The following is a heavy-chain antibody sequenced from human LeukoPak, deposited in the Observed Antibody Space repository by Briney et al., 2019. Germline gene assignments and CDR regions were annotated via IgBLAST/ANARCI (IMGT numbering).Heavy chain of an antibody. CDR3: ARDLFSYYDSSGYLTLVPMDV. Sequence: PGGSLRLSCAASGFTFSSYAMHWVRQAPGKGLEWVAVISYDGSNKYYADSVKGRFTISRDNSKNTLYLQMNSLRAEDTAVYYCARDLFSYYDSSGYLTLVPMDVWGKGTTVTVSS. D-gene: IGHD3-22*01. V-gene: IGHV3-30-3*01. CDR2: ISYDGSNK. J-gene: IGHJ6*03. CDR1: GFTFSSYA.